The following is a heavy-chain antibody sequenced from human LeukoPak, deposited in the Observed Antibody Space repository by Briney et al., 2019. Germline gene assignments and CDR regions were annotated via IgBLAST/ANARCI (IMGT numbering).Heavy chain of an antibody. Sequence: KASETLSLTCTVSGGSISSGGYYWSWIRQHPRKGLEWIGYIYYSGSTYYNPSLNSRVTISVDTSKNQFSLKLSSVTAADTAVYYCARGLLFSWFDPWGQGTLVTVSS. V-gene: IGHV4-31*03. J-gene: IGHJ5*02. CDR3: ARGLLFSWFDP. CDR1: GGSISSGGYY. D-gene: IGHD2-21*02. CDR2: IYYSGST.